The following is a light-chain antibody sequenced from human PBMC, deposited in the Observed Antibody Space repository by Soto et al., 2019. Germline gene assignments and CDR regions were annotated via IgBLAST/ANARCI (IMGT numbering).Light chain of an antibody. Sequence: EIAMTQCQANLSLCGGERATLSCRGSQSVDCNLAWYQQKPGQAPRLLIFGASTRATGIPARFSGIGSGTDFTLTLSSLQPEDFGVYFGQQYDNWPLTFGGGTKVDI. V-gene: IGKV3D-15*01. J-gene: IGKJ4*01. CDR3: QQYDNWPLT. CDR2: GAS. CDR1: QSVDCN.